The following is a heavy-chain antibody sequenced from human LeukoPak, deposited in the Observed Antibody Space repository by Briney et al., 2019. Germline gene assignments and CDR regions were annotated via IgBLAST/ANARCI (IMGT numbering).Heavy chain of an antibody. Sequence: EASVKVSCKASGYTFTNYDVNWVRQATGQGLEWMGWMNPKSNNRGYAQKFQGRVIITTDTTINTAYMELSSLTSEDTAVYYCTRGLKGNYYSGSGTYRWFAPWGQGTLVTVSS. D-gene: IGHD3-10*01. CDR1: GYTFTNYD. CDR2: MNPKSNNR. V-gene: IGHV1-8*03. CDR3: TRGLKGNYYSGSGTYRWFAP. J-gene: IGHJ5*02.